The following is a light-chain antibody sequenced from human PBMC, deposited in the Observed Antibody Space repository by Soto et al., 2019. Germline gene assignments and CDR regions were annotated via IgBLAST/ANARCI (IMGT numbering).Light chain of an antibody. CDR1: QSISSL. J-gene: IGKJ5*01. V-gene: IGKV1-5*01. Sequence: DVQMTQWPSTLSASVGERVTVTCRASQSISSLLAWYQQKPGKAPKLLIYDASNLESGVPSRFSGSGSGTEFTLTISSLQPDHFATYYCQQYNSYPITFGQGTRLEIK. CDR3: QQYNSYPIT. CDR2: DAS.